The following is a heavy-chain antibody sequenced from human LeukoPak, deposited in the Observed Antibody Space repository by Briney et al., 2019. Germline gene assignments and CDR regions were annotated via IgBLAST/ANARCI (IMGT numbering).Heavy chain of an antibody. D-gene: IGHD3-3*01. Sequence: PGGSLRLSCAASGFTFSSYAMHWVRQAPGKGLEWVAVISYDGSNKYYADSVKGRFTISRDNSKNTLYLQMNSLRAEDTAVYYCAREAWSHWGQGTLVTVSS. CDR1: GFTFSSYA. J-gene: IGHJ4*02. CDR3: AREAWSH. V-gene: IGHV3-30-3*01. CDR2: ISYDGSNK.